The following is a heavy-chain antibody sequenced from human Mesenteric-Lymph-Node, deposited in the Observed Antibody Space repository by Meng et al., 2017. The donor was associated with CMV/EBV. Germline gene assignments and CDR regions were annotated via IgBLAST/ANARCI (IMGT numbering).Heavy chain of an antibody. J-gene: IGHJ3*02. CDR1: GFTFSDHY. Sequence: GGSLRLSCEASGFTFSDHYVSWVRQAPGKGLEWVANMKQGNFEKYYVDSVKGRFTISTDSAKNSLYLQMNSLRVEDTAVYYCAREGLVASIDDAFDIWGQGTMVTVSS. CDR3: AREGLVASIDDAFDI. D-gene: IGHD6-19*01. V-gene: IGHV3-7*01. CDR2: MKQGNFEK.